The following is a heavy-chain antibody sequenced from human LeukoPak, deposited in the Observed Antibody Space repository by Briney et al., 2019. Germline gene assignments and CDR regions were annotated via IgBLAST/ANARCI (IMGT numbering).Heavy chain of an antibody. CDR2: IYYNGRT. D-gene: IGHD2-2*01. V-gene: IGHV4-59*01. CDR1: GASISNYY. CDR3: ARGADCSSTSCYGHWFDP. Sequence: SETLSLTCTASGASISNYYWSWIRQPPGKGLEWIGYIYYNGRTNYNPSLKSRVTISLDTSKNQFSLKLSSVTAADTAVYYCARGADCSSTSCYGHWFDPWGQGTLVTVSS. J-gene: IGHJ5*02.